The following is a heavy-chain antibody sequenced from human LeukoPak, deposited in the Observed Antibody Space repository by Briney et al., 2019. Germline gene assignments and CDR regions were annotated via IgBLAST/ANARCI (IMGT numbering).Heavy chain of an antibody. CDR2: ISAYNGNT. V-gene: IGHV1-18*01. D-gene: IGHD6-19*01. CDR1: GYTFTSYG. J-gene: IGHJ6*03. CDR3: ARVSGLVQSLFTHYYYMDV. Sequence: GASVKVSCKASGYTFTSYGISWVRQAPGQGLEWMGWISAYNGNTNYAQKLQGRVTMTTDTSTSTAYMELRSLRPDDTAVYYCARVSGLVQSLFTHYYYMDVWGKGTTVTVSS.